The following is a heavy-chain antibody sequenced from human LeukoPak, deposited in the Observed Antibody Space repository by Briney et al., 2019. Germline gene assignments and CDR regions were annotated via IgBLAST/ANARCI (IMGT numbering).Heavy chain of an antibody. CDR2: SRNKANSYTT. Sequence: EGSLRLSCAASGFTFSDHYMDWVRQAPGKGLEWVGRSRNKANSYTTEYAASVKGRFTISRDDSENSLYLQMNSLKTEDTAVYYCARVNNWALDYWGRGTLVTVSS. J-gene: IGHJ4*01. CDR3: ARVNNWALDY. V-gene: IGHV3-72*01. D-gene: IGHD1-20*01. CDR1: GFTFSDHY.